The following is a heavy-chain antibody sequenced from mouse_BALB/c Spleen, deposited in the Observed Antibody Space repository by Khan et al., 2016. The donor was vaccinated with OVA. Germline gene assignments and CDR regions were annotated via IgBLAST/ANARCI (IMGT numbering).Heavy chain of an antibody. J-gene: IGHJ2*01. CDR3: ARSYYYGYYFDY. CDR1: GFTFSSYG. CDR2: ISGDSSTT. V-gene: IGHV5-17*02. D-gene: IGHD1-1*01. Sequence: EVQLQESGGGLVKPGGSRKLSCAASGFTFSSYGMYWVRQDPEKGLEWVADISGDSSTTYYADTVKGRFTISRDNPKNTLFLQMTSLMSEDTAMYYCARSYYYGYYFDYWGPGTTLTVSS.